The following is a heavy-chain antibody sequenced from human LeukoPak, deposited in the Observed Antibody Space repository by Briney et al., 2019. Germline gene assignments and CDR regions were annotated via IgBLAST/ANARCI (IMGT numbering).Heavy chain of an antibody. J-gene: IGHJ5*02. CDR2: INPNSGGT. CDR3: ARSWCGADNGGHLTPNKNWFDP. D-gene: IGHD4-23*01. V-gene: IGHV1-2*02. Sequence: ASLKVSCKASGYTFSGYYMHWVRQAPGQGLEWMGWINPNSGGTNYAQKFQGRVTMTRDTSISTAYMELSRLRSDDTAVYYCARSWCGADNGGHLTPNKNWFDPWGQGTLVTVSS. CDR1: GYTFSGYY.